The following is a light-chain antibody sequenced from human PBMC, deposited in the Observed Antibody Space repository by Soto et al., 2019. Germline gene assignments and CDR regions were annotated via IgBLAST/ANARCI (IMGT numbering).Light chain of an antibody. CDR2: WAS. Sequence: DIVMTQSPDSLAVSLGERATINCKSSQSIFYSSNNKNYLTWYQQKPGQPPKLLIYWASTRESGVPDRLSGSGSGTDFTLTISSLQAEDVAVYYCQQYYSTPWTFGEGTKVERK. V-gene: IGKV4-1*01. J-gene: IGKJ1*01. CDR3: QQYYSTPWT. CDR1: QSIFYSSNNKNY.